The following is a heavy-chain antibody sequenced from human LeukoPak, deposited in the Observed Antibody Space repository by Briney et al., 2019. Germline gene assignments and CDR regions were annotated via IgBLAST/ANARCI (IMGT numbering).Heavy chain of an antibody. CDR3: TRDSQGSGTNSTDH. Sequence: PGGSLRLSCVASGFTFSSSWMSWVRQGPGKGPEWVANMNQDGSRKYYVDSVKGRFTISRDNAKNSLFLQMNGLRDEDTAVYYCTRDSQGSGTNSTDHWGQGTLVTVSS. CDR2: MNQDGSRK. CDR1: GFTFSSSW. J-gene: IGHJ4*02. D-gene: IGHD3-10*01. V-gene: IGHV3-7*03.